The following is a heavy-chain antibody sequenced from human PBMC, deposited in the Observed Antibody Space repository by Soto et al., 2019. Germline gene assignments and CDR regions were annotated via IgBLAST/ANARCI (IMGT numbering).Heavy chain of an antibody. CDR1: GLTFRSYW. J-gene: IGHJ4*02. CDR3: ARELERVFDY. D-gene: IGHD1-1*01. Sequence: GGSLRLSCAASGLTFRSYWMHWVRQAPGKGLEWVAVIAYDGRNKYYADSVKGRFTISRDNSKNTLYLQMNSLRIEDTAVYYCARELERVFDYWGQGTLVTVSS. V-gene: IGHV3-30*03. CDR2: IAYDGRNK.